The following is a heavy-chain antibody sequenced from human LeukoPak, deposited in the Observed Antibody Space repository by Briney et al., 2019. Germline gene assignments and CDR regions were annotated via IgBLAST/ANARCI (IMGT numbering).Heavy chain of an antibody. D-gene: IGHD5-18*01. V-gene: IGHV1-18*01. J-gene: IGHJ6*02. CDR3: ARDTAMVSEGMDV. CDR1: GYTFIRYG. CDR2: ISAYNGNT. Sequence: GASVKVSCKAFGYTFIRYGISWVRQAPGQGLERMGWISAYNGNTNYAQKFQDRLTMTTDRSTITAHMEVRSLRSDDTAVYYCARDTAMVSEGMDVWGQGTTVTVSS.